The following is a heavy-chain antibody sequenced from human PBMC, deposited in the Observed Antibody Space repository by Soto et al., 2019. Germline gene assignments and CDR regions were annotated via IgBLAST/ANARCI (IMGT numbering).Heavy chain of an antibody. V-gene: IGHV1-18*01. CDR3: ARADSYYDSSGYPPDYYYGMDV. Sequence: ASVKVSCKASGYTFTSYGISWVRQAPGQGLEWMGWISTYNGNTNFTQKLQGRVTMTTDTSTSTAYMELRSLRSDDTAVYYCARADSYYDSSGYPPDYYYGMDVWGQGTTVTVSS. D-gene: IGHD3-22*01. J-gene: IGHJ6*02. CDR1: GYTFTSYG. CDR2: ISTYNGNT.